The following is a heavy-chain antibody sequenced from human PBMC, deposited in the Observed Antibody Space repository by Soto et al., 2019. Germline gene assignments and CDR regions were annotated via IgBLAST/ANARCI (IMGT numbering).Heavy chain of an antibody. J-gene: IGHJ6*03. CDR3: ARGKQQLATYYYYMDV. CDR2: IIPILGIA. D-gene: IGHD6-13*01. V-gene: IGHV1-69*02. Sequence: SVKVSCKASGGTFSSYTISWVRQAPGQGLEWMGRIIPILGIANYAQKFQGRVTITADKSTSTAYMELSSLRSEDTAVYYCARGKQQLATYYYYMDVWGKGTTVTVSS. CDR1: GGTFSSYT.